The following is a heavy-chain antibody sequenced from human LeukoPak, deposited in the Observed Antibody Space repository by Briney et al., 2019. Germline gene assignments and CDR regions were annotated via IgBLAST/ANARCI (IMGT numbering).Heavy chain of an antibody. J-gene: IGHJ3*02. CDR1: GFDFDNYW. CDR3: ARDINFPITMVRGGSDAFDI. Sequence: PGGSLRLSCEASGFDFDNYWMTWVRQAPGKGLEWVANMNQDGSEQYYVDSVKGRFSISRDNAKKSLYLQMNSLRAEDTAVYYCARDINFPITMVRGGSDAFDIWGQGTMVTVSS. V-gene: IGHV3-7*01. D-gene: IGHD3-10*01. CDR2: MNQDGSEQ.